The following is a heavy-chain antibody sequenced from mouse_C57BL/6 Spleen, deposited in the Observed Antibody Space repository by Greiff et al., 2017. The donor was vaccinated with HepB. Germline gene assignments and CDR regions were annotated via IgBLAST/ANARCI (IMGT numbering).Heavy chain of an antibody. D-gene: IGHD1-1*01. V-gene: IGHV1-81*01. CDR1: GYTFTSYG. CDR2: IYPRSGNT. Sequence: VQLQQSGAELARPGASVKLSCKASGYTFTSYGISWVKQRTGQGLEWIGEIYPRSGNTYYNEKFKGKATLTADKSSSTAYMELRSLTSDDSAVYFCARWITTVVALDYWGQGTTLTVAS. CDR3: ARWITTVVALDY. J-gene: IGHJ2*01.